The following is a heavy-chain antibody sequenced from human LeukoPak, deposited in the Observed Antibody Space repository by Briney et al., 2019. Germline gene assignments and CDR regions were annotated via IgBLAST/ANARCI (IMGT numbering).Heavy chain of an antibody. CDR1: GFTFSTDW. CDR2: INSDGSST. D-gene: IGHD4-23*01. Sequence: GGSLRLSCAASGFTFSTDWIHWVRQAPGKGLVWVSRINSDGSSTTYADSVKGRFTISRDNAMNTLYLQMNSLRAEDTAVYYCAREDGGNSDHLDYWGQGALVTVSS. CDR3: AREDGGNSDHLDY. V-gene: IGHV3-74*01. J-gene: IGHJ4*02.